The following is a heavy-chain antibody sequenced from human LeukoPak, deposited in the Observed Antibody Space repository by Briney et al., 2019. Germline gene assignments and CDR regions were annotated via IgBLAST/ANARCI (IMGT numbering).Heavy chain of an antibody. D-gene: IGHD2-21*02. J-gene: IGHJ4*02. V-gene: IGHV4-34*01. CDR1: GVSFDDYY. CDR2: INHSGYT. CDR3: TRMTAGHDY. Sequence: SETLFLTCAVSGVSFDDYYWSWVRQTPGKGLEWIGEINHSGYTNDSPSLKSRVTLSIDTSRKQFSLNLRSVTVADTGIYYCTRMTAGHDYWGQGTLVPVSS.